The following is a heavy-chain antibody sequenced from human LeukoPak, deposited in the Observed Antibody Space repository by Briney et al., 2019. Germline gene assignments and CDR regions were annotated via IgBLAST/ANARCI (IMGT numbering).Heavy chain of an antibody. CDR3: ARDWVAAGGDYMDV. Sequence: GGSLRLSCAASGFTFSSYDMHWVRQATGKGLEWVSAIGTAGDTYYPGSVKGRFTISRENAKNSLYLQMNSLRAGDTAVYYCARDWVAAGGDYMDVWGKGTTVTISS. CDR2: IGTAGDT. D-gene: IGHD6-13*01. CDR1: GFTFSSYD. V-gene: IGHV3-13*01. J-gene: IGHJ6*03.